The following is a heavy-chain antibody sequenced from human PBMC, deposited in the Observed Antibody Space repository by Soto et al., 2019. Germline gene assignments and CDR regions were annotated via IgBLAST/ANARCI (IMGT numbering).Heavy chain of an antibody. CDR1: GFTFRSYG. CDR3: AKDRAARRYYYYGMDV. J-gene: IGHJ6*02. V-gene: IGHV3-30*18. CDR2: ISYDGSNK. D-gene: IGHD6-6*01. Sequence: QVQLVESGGGVVQPGRSLRLSCAASGFTFRSYGMHWVRQAPGKGLEWVAVISYDGSNKYYADSVKGRFTISRDNSKNTLYLQMTSLRAEDTAVYYCAKDRAARRYYYYGMDVWGQVTTVTVSS.